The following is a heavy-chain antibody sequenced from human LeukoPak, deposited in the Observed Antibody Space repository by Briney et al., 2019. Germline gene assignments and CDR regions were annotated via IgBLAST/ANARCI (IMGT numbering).Heavy chain of an antibody. D-gene: IGHD3-3*01. CDR1: GGSISSGDYY. CDR2: IYYSGST. CDR3: ARLTSGKYFDY. V-gene: IGHV4-30-4*01. J-gene: IGHJ4*02. Sequence: SQTLSLTCTVSGGSISSGDYYWSWIRQPPGKGLEWIGSIYYSGSTYYNPSLKSRVTISVDTSKNQFSLKLSSVTAADTAVYYCARLTSGKYFDYWGQGTLVTVSS.